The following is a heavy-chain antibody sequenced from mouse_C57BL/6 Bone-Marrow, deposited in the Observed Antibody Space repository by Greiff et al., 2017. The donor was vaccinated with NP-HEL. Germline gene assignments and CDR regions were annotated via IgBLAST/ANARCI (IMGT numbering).Heavy chain of an antibody. CDR3: ARSYYGSRDLYWYFDV. J-gene: IGHJ1*03. D-gene: IGHD1-1*01. V-gene: IGHV1-82*01. CDR2: IYPGDGDT. Sequence: QVQLQQSGPELVKPGASVKISCKASGYAFSSSWMNWVKQRPGKGLEWIGRIYPGDGDTNYNGKFKGKATLTADKSSSTAYMQLSSLTSEDSAVYFCARSYYGSRDLYWYFDVWGTGTTVTVSS. CDR1: GYAFSSSW.